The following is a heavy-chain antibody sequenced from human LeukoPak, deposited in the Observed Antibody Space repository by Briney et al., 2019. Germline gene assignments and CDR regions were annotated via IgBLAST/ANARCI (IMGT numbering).Heavy chain of an antibody. Sequence: SETLSLICTVSDASISGYYWSWIRQPPGKGLEWIGSIHFSGSTNYNPSLRSRVTISVDTSKNQLSLKLSSVTAADTAVYYCARDLGGIYFDYWGQGTLVTVSS. CDR3: ARDLGGIYFDY. V-gene: IGHV4-59*01. D-gene: IGHD1-26*01. CDR2: IHFSGST. CDR1: DASISGYY. J-gene: IGHJ4*02.